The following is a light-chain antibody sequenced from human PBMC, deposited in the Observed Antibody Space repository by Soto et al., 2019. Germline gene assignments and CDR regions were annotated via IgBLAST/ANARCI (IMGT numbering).Light chain of an antibody. CDR2: GAS. CDR3: QQYNNWPIT. Sequence: EIVMTQSPATLSVSPGDRATLSCRASQSVSSNYLAWYQQKPGQAPRIXSYGASSRATGIPDRFSGSGSGTEFTLTISSLKSVDFEVYYCQQYNNWPITFGQGTRLEIK. CDR1: QSVSSN. J-gene: IGKJ5*01. V-gene: IGKV3D-15*01.